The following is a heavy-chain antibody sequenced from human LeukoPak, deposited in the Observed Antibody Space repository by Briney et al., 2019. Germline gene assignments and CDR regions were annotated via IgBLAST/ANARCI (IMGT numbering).Heavy chain of an antibody. CDR2: ITSSSYI. CDR3: AKDMSSIIAAAGTLDY. Sequence: SGESLRLSCAASGFTFSSYTMNWVRQAPGKGLEWVSSITSSSYIYYSDSVKGRFTISRDNAKNSLYLQMNSLRAEDTAVYYCAKDMSSIIAAAGTLDYWGQGTLVTVSS. D-gene: IGHD6-13*01. V-gene: IGHV3-21*01. J-gene: IGHJ4*02. CDR1: GFTFSSYT.